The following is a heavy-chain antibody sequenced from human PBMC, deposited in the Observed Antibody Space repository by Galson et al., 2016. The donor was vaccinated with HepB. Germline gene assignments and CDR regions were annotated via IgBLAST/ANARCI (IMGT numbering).Heavy chain of an antibody. V-gene: IGHV1-69*06. CDR2: IIPIFGTT. Sequence: KVSCKASGGTFSSYAISWVRQAPGPGLEWMGGIIPIFGTTNYAQKFQGRVTITADKSTTTAYMQLSSLRSEDAAMYYCARGGMAYGPPSNAFDIWGQGTMVTVSS. D-gene: IGHD3-10*01. J-gene: IGHJ3*02. CDR3: ARGGMAYGPPSNAFDI. CDR1: GGTFSSYA.